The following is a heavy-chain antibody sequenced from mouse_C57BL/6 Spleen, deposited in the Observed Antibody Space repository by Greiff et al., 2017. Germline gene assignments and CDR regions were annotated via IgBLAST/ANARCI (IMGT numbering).Heavy chain of an antibody. D-gene: IGHD2-1*01. CDR1: GYTFTSYW. V-gene: IGHV1-69*01. CDR3: ASSGPYGNFYAMDY. Sequence: QVQLQQPGAELVMPGASVKLSCKASGYTFTSYWMHWVKQRPGQGLEWIGEIDPSDSYTNYNQKFKGKSTLTVDKSSCTAYMQLSSLTSEDSAVYYCASSGPYGNFYAMDYWGQGTSVTVSS. CDR2: IDPSDSYT. J-gene: IGHJ4*01.